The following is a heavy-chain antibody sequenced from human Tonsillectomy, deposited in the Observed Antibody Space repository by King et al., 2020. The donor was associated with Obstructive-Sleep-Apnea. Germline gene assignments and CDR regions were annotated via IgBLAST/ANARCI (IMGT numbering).Heavy chain of an antibody. V-gene: IGHV5-51*01. Sequence: GGARRICCRGAGVSFSRHWVAWVRQMPGLGLDWMGSIFPGDSDTRYSPTFRGQVGISVDKSASTTCLQLDNLRASDTAMFYCAGKQRNAAGTDYPDAGLDRWGQGTMVTVS. CDR3: AGKQRNAAGTDYPDAGLDR. CDR2: IFPGDSDT. D-gene: IGHD3-10*01. J-gene: IGHJ3*01. CDR1: GVSFSRHW.